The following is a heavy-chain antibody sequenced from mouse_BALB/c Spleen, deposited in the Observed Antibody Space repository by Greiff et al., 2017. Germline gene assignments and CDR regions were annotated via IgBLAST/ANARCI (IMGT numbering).Heavy chain of an antibody. CDR1: GFTFSSYA. J-gene: IGHJ4*01. D-gene: IGHD1-1*01. Sequence: EVKVEESGGGLVKPGGSLKLSCAASGFTFSSYAMSWVRQTPEKRLEWVASISSGGSTYYPDSVKGRFTISRDNARNILYLQMSSLRSEDTAMYYCARGGLYYGTPYAMDYWGQGTSVTVSS. CDR2: ISSGGST. V-gene: IGHV5-6-5*01. CDR3: ARGGLYYGTPYAMDY.